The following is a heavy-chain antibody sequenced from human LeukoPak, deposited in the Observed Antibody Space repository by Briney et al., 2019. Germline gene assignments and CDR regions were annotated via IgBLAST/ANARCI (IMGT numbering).Heavy chain of an antibody. Sequence: PSETLSLTCAVYGGSFSGYYWSWIRQPPGKGLEWIGEINHSGSTNYNPSLKSRVTISVDTSKNQFSLKLSSVTAADTAVYYCARGHGDTAIDNGDYWGQGTLVTVSS. D-gene: IGHD5-18*01. CDR3: ARGHGDTAIDNGDY. CDR2: INHSGST. J-gene: IGHJ4*02. V-gene: IGHV4-34*01. CDR1: GGSFSGYY.